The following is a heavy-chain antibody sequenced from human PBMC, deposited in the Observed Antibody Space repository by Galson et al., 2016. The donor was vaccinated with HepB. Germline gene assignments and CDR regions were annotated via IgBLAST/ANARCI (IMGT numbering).Heavy chain of an antibody. Sequence: SETLSLTCTVSSGSISSSRYYWGWIRQPPGKGLEWIGSVYCGTAYYDPSLKSRVSISVDTSKNQFSLRLSSVTAGDTAVYFCASHCGGDCYNNLADAFDIWGRGTMVTVSS. CDR1: SGSISSSRYY. CDR2: VYCGTA. J-gene: IGHJ3*02. V-gene: IGHV4-39*01. D-gene: IGHD2-21*01. CDR3: ASHCGGDCYNNLADAFDI.